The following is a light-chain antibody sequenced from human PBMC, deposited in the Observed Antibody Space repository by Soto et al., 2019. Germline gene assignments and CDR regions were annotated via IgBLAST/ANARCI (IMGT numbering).Light chain of an antibody. CDR1: SSDIGSNT. Sequence: QSVLTQPPSASGTPEQGVTISCSGSSSDIGSNTVNWYQQLPGTAPKLLIYFNNQRPSGVPDRFSGSKSGTSASLAISGLQSEDEAQYYCAAWDDSLNGPVFGGGTKLTVL. CDR3: AAWDDSLNGPV. CDR2: FNN. J-gene: IGLJ3*02. V-gene: IGLV1-44*01.